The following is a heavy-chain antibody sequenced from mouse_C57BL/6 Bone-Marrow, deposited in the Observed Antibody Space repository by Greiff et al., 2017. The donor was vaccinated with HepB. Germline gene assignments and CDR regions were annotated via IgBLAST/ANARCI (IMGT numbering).Heavy chain of an antibody. CDR1: GFSLTSYG. V-gene: IGHV2-5*01. Sequence: QVQLKESGPGLVQPSQRLSITCTVSGFSLTSYGVHWVRQSPGKGLEWLGVIWRGGSTDYNAAFMSRLSITKDNSKSQVFFKMNSLQADDTAIYYCAKKDYGSSYGYFDVWGTGTTVTVSS. D-gene: IGHD1-1*01. CDR3: AKKDYGSSYGYFDV. CDR2: IWRGGST. J-gene: IGHJ1*03.